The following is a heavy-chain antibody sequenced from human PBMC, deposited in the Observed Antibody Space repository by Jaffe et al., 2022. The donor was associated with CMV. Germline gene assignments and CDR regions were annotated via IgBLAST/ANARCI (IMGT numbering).Heavy chain of an antibody. CDR2: ISSSGSTI. CDR1: GFTFSSYE. J-gene: IGHJ3*02. Sequence: EVQLVESGGGLVQPGGSLRLSCAASGFTFSSYEMNWVRQAPGKGLEWVSYISSSGSTIYYADSVKGRFTISRDNAKNSLYLQMNSLRAEDTAVYYCARDGRYSGSHDADAFDIWGQGTMVTVSS. CDR3: ARDGRYSGSHDADAFDI. V-gene: IGHV3-48*03. D-gene: IGHD1-26*01.